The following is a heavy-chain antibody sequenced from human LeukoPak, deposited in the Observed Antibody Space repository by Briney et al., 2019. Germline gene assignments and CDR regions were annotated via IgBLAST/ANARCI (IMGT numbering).Heavy chain of an antibody. CDR1: GGSISSGSYY. J-gene: IGHJ4*02. D-gene: IGHD4-23*01. CDR2: IYTSGST. Sequence: PSETLSLTCTVSGGSISSGSYYWSWIRQPAGKGLEWIGRIYTSGSTNYNPSLKSRVTMSVDTSKNQFSLKLSSVTAADTAVYYCASTNYDYGGNGFDYWGQGTLVTVSS. V-gene: IGHV4-61*02. CDR3: ASTNYDYGGNGFDY.